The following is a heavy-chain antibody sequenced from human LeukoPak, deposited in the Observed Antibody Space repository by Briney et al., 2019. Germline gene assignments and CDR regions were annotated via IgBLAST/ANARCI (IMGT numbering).Heavy chain of an antibody. Sequence: MTSETLSLTCTLSGGAISTGAYHWAWIRQPPGKGLEWIASIYHTGSTYYNSSLKSRVTVFVDTSKNQFSLKVTSMTAADSAVYYCARARGYYGMDVWGQGTTVTVSS. CDR2: IYHTGST. CDR3: ARARGYYGMDV. CDR1: GGAISTGAYH. D-gene: IGHD3-16*01. V-gene: IGHV4-39*01. J-gene: IGHJ6*02.